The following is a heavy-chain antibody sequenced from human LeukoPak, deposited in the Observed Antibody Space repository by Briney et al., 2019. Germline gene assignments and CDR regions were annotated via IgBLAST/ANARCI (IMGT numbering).Heavy chain of an antibody. D-gene: IGHD2-15*01. J-gene: IGHJ4*02. CDR3: ARGALYCSGGSCLDY. Sequence: SETLSLTCTVSGGSISSSSYYWGWIRQPPGKGLEWIGSIYYSGSTYYNPSLKSRVTISVDRSKNQFSLKLSSVTAADTAVYYCARGALYCSGGSCLDYWGQGTLVTVSS. CDR1: GGSISSSSYY. CDR2: IYYSGST. V-gene: IGHV4-39*07.